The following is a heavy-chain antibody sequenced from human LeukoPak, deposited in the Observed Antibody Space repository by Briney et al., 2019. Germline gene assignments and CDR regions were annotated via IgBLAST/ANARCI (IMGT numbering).Heavy chain of an antibody. J-gene: IGHJ4*02. V-gene: IGHV3-15*01. CDR3: TTDEGWQLASNY. D-gene: IGHD6-6*01. Sequence: RGTLRLSCAASGFTFSNAWMSWVRQAPGHGLDTLHRIKSKTDDGTTDYAAPVKGRFTISRHDSKTTLYLQMNSLNTADTAVYYCTTDEGWQLASNYWGQGTLVTVSS. CDR2: IKSKTDDGTT. CDR1: GFTFSNAW.